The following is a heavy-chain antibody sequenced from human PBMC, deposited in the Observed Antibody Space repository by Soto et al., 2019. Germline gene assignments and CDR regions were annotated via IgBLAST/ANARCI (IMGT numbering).Heavy chain of an antibody. CDR2: IYYSGST. D-gene: IGHD2-2*02. CDR1: GGSISSSSHY. Sequence: QPQLQESGPGVGKPSETLSLTCSVSGGSISSSSHYWGWIRQPPGKGLEWIGSIYYSGSTYYNPSLKSRVTISVDTSKNQVSLKLRSVTAADTAVYYCARHVLVPAAIGGMDVWGQGTTVTVSS. V-gene: IGHV4-39*01. J-gene: IGHJ6*02. CDR3: ARHVLVPAAIGGMDV.